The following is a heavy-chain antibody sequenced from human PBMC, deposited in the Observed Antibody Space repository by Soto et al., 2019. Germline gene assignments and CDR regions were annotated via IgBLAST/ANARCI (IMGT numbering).Heavy chain of an antibody. V-gene: IGHV4-4*02. CDR1: GGSISSSNW. D-gene: IGHD3-3*01. J-gene: IGHJ6*02. CDR3: ARDGSDFWSGYSYYYYYYGMDV. CDR2: IYHSGST. Sequence: SETLSLTCAVSGGSISSSNWWSWVRQPPGKGLEWIGEIYHSGSTNYNPSLKSRVTISVDKSKNQFSLKLSSVTAADTAVYYCARDGSDFWSGYSYYYYYYGMDVWGQGTTVTVSS.